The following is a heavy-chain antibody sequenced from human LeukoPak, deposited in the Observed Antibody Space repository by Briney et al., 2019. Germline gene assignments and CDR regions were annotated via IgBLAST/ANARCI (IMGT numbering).Heavy chain of an antibody. V-gene: IGHV4-39*07. CDR1: GYSISSSSYY. Sequence: PSETLSLTCTVSGYSISSSSYYWGWIRQPPGKGLEWIGSIYYSGSTYYNPSLKSRVTISVDTSKNQFSLKLSSVTAADTAVYYCARDGTTVVTPVLDAFDIWGQGTMVTVSS. J-gene: IGHJ3*02. D-gene: IGHD4-23*01. CDR2: IYYSGST. CDR3: ARDGTTVVTPVLDAFDI.